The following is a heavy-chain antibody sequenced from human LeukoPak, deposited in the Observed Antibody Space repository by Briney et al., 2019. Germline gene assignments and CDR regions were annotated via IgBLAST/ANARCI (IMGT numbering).Heavy chain of an antibody. D-gene: IGHD2-15*01. CDR1: GGSFSGYY. CDR2: INHSGST. Sequence: PSETLSLTCAVYGGSFSGYYWSWIRQPPGKGLEWIGEINHSGSTNYNSSLKSRVTISVDTSKNQFSLKLSSVAAADTAVYYCARGGGVYDIVVVVAAQNWFDPWGQGTLVTVSS. J-gene: IGHJ5*02. CDR3: ARGGGVYDIVVVVAAQNWFDP. V-gene: IGHV4-34*01.